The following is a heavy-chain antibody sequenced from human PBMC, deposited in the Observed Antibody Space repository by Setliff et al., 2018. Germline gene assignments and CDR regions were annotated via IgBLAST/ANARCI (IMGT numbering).Heavy chain of an antibody. CDR2: IGTDGSGT. Sequence: GESLKISCAASGFTFSTYWMHWVRQVPGKGLVWVSRIGTDGSGTEYADSVKGRFTVSRDNANQSLYLQMNSLRAEDTAVYYCARLALTGYDSSGYYYALEYYYYMDVWGKGTTVTVSS. J-gene: IGHJ6*03. CDR1: GFTFSTYW. V-gene: IGHV3-74*03. CDR3: ARLALTGYDSSGYYYALEYYYYMDV. D-gene: IGHD3-22*01.